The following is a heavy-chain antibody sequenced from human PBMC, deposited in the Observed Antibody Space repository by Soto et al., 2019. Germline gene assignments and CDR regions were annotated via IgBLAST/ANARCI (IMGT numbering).Heavy chain of an antibody. CDR2: IFWDDDK. Sequence: QITLKESGPTLVKPTQTLTLTCSFSGFSLNTRGMGVAWIRQPPGKALEWLALIFWDDDKRYSPSLQSRITIIKDTSKTQVVSTMTYVVPLDTDTYYCSLRSGSETQGPHYDDSPYYWMVFDYWGQGTLVTASS. CDR3: SLRSGSETQGPHYDDSPYYWMVFDY. CDR1: GFSLNTRGMG. V-gene: IGHV2-5*02. J-gene: IGHJ4*02. D-gene: IGHD3-22*01.